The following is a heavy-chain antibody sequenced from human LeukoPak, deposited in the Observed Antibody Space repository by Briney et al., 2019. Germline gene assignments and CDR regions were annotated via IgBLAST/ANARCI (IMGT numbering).Heavy chain of an antibody. D-gene: IGHD3-10*01. CDR1: GFTFSSYG. J-gene: IGHJ4*02. CDR3: AKDGRGWFRERWIDY. Sequence: PGGSLRLSCAASGFTFSSYGMHWVRQAPGKGLEWVAVISYDGSNKYYADSVKGRFTISRDNSKNTLYLQMNSLRAEDTAVYYCAKDGRGWFRERWIDYWGQGTLVTVSS. CDR2: ISYDGSNK. V-gene: IGHV3-30*18.